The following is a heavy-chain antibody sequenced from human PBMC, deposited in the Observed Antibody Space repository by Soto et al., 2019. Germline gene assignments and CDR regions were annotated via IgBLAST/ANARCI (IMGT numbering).Heavy chain of an antibody. J-gene: IGHJ4*02. V-gene: IGHV4-59*01. D-gene: IGHD1-26*01. CDR3: ARVIVGATGCDY. Sequence: LSLTCTVSGGSISSYYWSWIRQPPGKGLEWIGYIYYSGSTNYNPSLKSRVTISVDTSKNQFSLKLSSVTAADTAVYYCARVIVGATGCDYWGQGTLVTVSS. CDR2: IYYSGST. CDR1: GGSISSYY.